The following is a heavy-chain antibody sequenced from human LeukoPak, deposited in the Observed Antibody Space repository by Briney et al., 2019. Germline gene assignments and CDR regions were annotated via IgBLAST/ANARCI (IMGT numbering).Heavy chain of an antibody. V-gene: IGHV1-2*06. CDR3: ASAVMYRYYYYYGLDV. J-gene: IGHJ6*02. Sequence: ASVKVSCKASGYSFTGYFIHGIRQAPGQGLEWMGRIDPNNGATSYAQKFQGRVTVTRDTSITTAYMEMTRLRSDDTAVYYCASAVMYRYYYYYGLDVWGQGTTVTVSS. D-gene: IGHD1-1*01. CDR2: IDPNNGAT. CDR1: GYSFTGYF.